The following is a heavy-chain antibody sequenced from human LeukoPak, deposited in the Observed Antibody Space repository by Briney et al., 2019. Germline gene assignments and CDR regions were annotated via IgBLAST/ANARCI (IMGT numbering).Heavy chain of an antibody. V-gene: IGHV4-39*07. CDR1: GGSISSSSYY. Sequence: SETLSLTCTVSGGSISSSSYYWGWLRQPPGKGLEWIVSIYYSGSTYYNPSLNSRVTISVDTSKNQFSLKLSSVPAADTAVYYCARDNPATYYYDSSGYGAFDIWGQGTMVTVSS. CDR2: IYYSGST. J-gene: IGHJ3*02. CDR3: ARDNPATYYYDSSGYGAFDI. D-gene: IGHD3-22*01.